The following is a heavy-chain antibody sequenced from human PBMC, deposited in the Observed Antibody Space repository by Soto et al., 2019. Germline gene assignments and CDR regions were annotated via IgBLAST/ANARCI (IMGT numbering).Heavy chain of an antibody. D-gene: IGHD1-1*01. J-gene: IGHJ5*01. Sequence: HPGGSLRLSCAAAGFTFSSYWMHWVRQAPGKGLVWVSRINSDGSITSYADSEKGRFTISRDNAKNTLYLQMNRLRPEDTAVYYCVRGDNWNDEASDSWGQGNLVSVSS. CDR3: VRGDNWNDEASDS. CDR1: GFTFSSYW. V-gene: IGHV3-74*01. CDR2: INSDGSIT.